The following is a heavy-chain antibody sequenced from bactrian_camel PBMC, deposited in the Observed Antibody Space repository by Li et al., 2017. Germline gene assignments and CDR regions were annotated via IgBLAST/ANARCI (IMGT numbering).Heavy chain of an antibody. Sequence: VQLVESGGGSVQAGGSLRLSCVVSGLAFAPYAWTWARQAPGKGFERVATISDANHNGLTAYAPFAEGRFTISRDDAKNTLYLQLNNLKTDDTAMYYCVQGGIGASAVKGQGTQVTVSS. V-gene: IGHV3S44*01. J-gene: IGHJ4*01. CDR2: ISDANHNGLT. CDR1: GLAFAPYA.